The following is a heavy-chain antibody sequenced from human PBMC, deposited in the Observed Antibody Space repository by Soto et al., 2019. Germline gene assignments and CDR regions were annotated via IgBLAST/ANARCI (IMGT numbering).Heavy chain of an antibody. CDR3: ARQLIAARSYYYYYGMDV. J-gene: IGHJ6*02. CDR2: IYPGDSDT. V-gene: IGHV5-51*01. D-gene: IGHD6-6*01. CDR1: GYGFTSYW. Sequence: GESLKISCKGSGYGFTSYWIGWVRQMPGKGLEWMGIIYPGDSDTRYSPSFQGQVTISADKSISTAYLQWSSLKASDTAMYYCARQLIAARSYYYYYGMDVWGQGTTVTVSS.